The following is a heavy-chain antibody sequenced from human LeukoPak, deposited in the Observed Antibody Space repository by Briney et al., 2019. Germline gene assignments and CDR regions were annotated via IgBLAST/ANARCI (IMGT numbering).Heavy chain of an antibody. V-gene: IGHV3-53*01. J-gene: IGHJ4*02. D-gene: IGHD4/OR15-4a*01. Sequence: GGSLRLSCAASGFTFGSYGMSWVRQAPGKGLEWASFIYSDNTHYSDSVKGRFTISRDNSKNTLYLQMNSLRAEDTAVYYCARRAGAYSHPYDYWGQGTLVTVSS. CDR3: ARRAGAYSHPYDY. CDR2: IYSDNT. CDR1: GFTFGSYG.